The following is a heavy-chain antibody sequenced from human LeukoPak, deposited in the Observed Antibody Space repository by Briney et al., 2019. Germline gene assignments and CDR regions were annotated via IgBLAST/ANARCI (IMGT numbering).Heavy chain of an antibody. J-gene: IGHJ5*02. CDR1: GYTFTSYY. V-gene: IGHV1-46*01. CDR2: INPSGGST. Sequence: ASVKVSCKASGYTFTSYYMHWVRQAPGQGLEWMGIINPSGGSTSYAQKFQGRVTMTRDTSTSTVYMELSSLRSEDTAVYYCARTPGGYCSSTSCRTSNWFDPWGQGTLVTVSS. CDR3: ARTPGGYCSSTSCRTSNWFDP. D-gene: IGHD2-2*01.